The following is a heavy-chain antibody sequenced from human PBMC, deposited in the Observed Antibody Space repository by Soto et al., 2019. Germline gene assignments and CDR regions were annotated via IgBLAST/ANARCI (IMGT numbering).Heavy chain of an antibody. J-gene: IGHJ3*02. D-gene: IGHD5-12*01. V-gene: IGHV1-24*01. CDR2: FDPEDGAT. Sequence: GASVKVSCKVSGYTLTELSMHWVGQAPGKGLEWMGGFDPEDGATIYAQKFQGRVTMTEDTSTDTAYMELSSLRSEDTAVYYCATDSRFVHQVATISDAFDIWGQGTMVTVSS. CDR1: GYTLTELS. CDR3: ATDSRFVHQVATISDAFDI.